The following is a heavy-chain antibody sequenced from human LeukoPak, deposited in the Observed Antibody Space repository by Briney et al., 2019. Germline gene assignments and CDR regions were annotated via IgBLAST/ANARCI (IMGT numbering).Heavy chain of an antibody. CDR2: ISGSGGST. CDR3: AKYGGLLWFGELLLLDY. J-gene: IGHJ4*02. CDR1: GFTFSSYG. D-gene: IGHD3-10*01. Sequence: PGGSLRLSCAASGFTFSSYGMHWVRQAPGKGLEWVSAISGSGGSTYYADSVKGRFTISRDNSKNTLYLQMNSLRAEDTAVYYCAKYGGLLWFGELLLLDYWGQGTLVTVSS. V-gene: IGHV3-23*01.